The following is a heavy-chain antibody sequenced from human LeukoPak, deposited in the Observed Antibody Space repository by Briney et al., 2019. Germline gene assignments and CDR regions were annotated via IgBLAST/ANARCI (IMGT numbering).Heavy chain of an antibody. CDR2: ISAYNGNT. V-gene: IGHV1-18*01. CDR1: GYTFTSYG. D-gene: IGHD3-3*01. J-gene: IGHJ3*02. CDR3: ARELYDFWSGYYNPKDSFDI. Sequence: ASVKVSCKASGYTFTSYGISWVRQAPGQGLEWMGWISAYNGNTNYAQKLQGRVTMTTDTSTSTAYMELRSLRSDDTAGYYCARELYDFWSGYYNPKDSFDIWGQGTMVTVSS.